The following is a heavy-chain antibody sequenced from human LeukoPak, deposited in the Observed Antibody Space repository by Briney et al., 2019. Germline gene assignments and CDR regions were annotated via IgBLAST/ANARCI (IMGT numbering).Heavy chain of an antibody. V-gene: IGHV3-48*03. CDR1: GFTFSSYE. CDR2: ISSSGSTI. J-gene: IGHJ4*02. CDR3: ARTQLWDLDC. D-gene: IGHD5-18*01. Sequence: GGSLRLSCAASGFTFSSYEINWVRQAPGKGLEWVSYISSSGSTIYYADSVKGRFTIPRDNAQNSLYLQMNSLRADDTAFYYCARTQLWDLDCWGQGTLVTVSS.